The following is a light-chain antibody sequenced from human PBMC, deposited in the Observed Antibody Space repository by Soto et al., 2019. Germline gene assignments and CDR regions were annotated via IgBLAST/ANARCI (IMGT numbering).Light chain of an antibody. V-gene: IGKV1-17*01. CDR3: LQHNSYPLT. J-gene: IGKJ4*01. Sequence: DIQMTQSPSSLSASVGDRVTITCRASQGIRKDLCWYQQRPGKAPKRLIFGASSLQSGVPSRFSGSASGTEFTLTISSLQPEDFATYCCLQHNSYPLTFGGGTKVELK. CDR1: QGIRKD. CDR2: GAS.